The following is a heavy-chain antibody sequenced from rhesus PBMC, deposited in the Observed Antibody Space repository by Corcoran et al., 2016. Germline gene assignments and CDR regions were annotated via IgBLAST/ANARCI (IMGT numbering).Heavy chain of an antibody. CDR3: ARDAGDTVAGGAFDF. CDR2: IYGSGSST. J-gene: IGHJ3*01. D-gene: IGHD5-24*01. CDR1: GGSISRSY. Sequence: QVQLQESGPGLVKPSETLSVTCAVSGGSISRSYWSWIRQAPGQWLGWIGYIYGSGSSTNYNPSLKSRVTLSVDTSKNQLSLKLSSVTTADTAVYYCARDAGDTVAGGAFDFWGQGLRVTVSS. V-gene: IGHV4-169*02.